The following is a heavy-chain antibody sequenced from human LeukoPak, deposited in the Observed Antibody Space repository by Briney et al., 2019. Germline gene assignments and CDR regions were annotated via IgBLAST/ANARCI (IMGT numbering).Heavy chain of an antibody. V-gene: IGHV3-23*01. J-gene: IGHJ5*02. CDR2: ISGSGGST. D-gene: IGHD2-15*01. Sequence: GGSLRLSCAASGFTFSSYAMSWVRQAPGKGLEWVSAISGSGGSTYYADSVKGRFTISRDNSKNTLYLQMNGLRAEDTAVYYCAKRLGYCSGGSCPRDPWGQGTLVTVSS. CDR1: GFTFSSYA. CDR3: AKRLGYCSGGSCPRDP.